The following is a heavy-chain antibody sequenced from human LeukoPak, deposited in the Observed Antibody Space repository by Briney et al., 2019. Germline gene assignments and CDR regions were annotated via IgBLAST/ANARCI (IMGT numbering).Heavy chain of an antibody. CDR3: AREILGYCSGGSCYYYYMDV. J-gene: IGHJ6*03. D-gene: IGHD2-15*01. CDR2: IYTSGST. Sequence: SETLSLTCTVSGGSISSYYWSWIRQPPGKGLEWIGYIYTSGSTNYNPSLKSRVTISVDTSKNQFSLKLSSVTAADTAVYYCAREILGYCSGGSCYYYYMDVWGKGTTVTVSS. CDR1: GGSISSYY. V-gene: IGHV4-59*01.